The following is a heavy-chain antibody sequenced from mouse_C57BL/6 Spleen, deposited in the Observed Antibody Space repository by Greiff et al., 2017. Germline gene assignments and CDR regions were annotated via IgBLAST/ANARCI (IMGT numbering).Heavy chain of an antibody. CDR1: GYTFTSYW. CDR2: IDPSDSYT. CDR3: ARLYYYGSSYWYFDV. D-gene: IGHD1-1*01. Sequence: VQLQQPGAELVKPGASVKLSCKASGYTFTSYWMQWVKQRPGQGLEWIGEIDPSDSYTNYNQKFKGKATLTVDTSSSTAYMQLSSLTSEDSAVYYCARLYYYGSSYWYFDVWAQGPRSPSPQ. J-gene: IGHJ1*03. V-gene: IGHV1-50*01.